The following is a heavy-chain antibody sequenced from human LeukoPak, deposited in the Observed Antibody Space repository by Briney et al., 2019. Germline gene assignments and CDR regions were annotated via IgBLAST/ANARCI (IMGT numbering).Heavy chain of an antibody. CDR1: GFTFSSYW. D-gene: IGHD3-16*01. V-gene: IGHV3-74*03. CDR2: INTDGSAT. Sequence: GGSLRLSCAASGFTFSSYWMHWVRHAPGKGLVWVSQINTDGSATTYEASVKGRFTISRDNAKNTLYLQMNSLRAEDTAVYYCARARGGNYYFDYWGQGTLVTVSS. CDR3: ARARGGNYYFDY. J-gene: IGHJ4*02.